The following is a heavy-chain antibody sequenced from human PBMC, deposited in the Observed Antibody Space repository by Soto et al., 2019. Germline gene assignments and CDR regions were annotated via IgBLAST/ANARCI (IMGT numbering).Heavy chain of an antibody. J-gene: IGHJ6*02. D-gene: IGHD3-3*01. Sequence: GGSRRLSFAVSGCTFSDYYMSWIRQAQGKGLERVSYISSRGSSIYYADSVKGRFTISRDNAKNSLYLQMNGLRAEDTAVYYCARGYYDFWSGYYISPYGMDVWGQGTTVTVSS. CDR3: ARGYYDFWSGYYISPYGMDV. V-gene: IGHV3-11*01. CDR1: GCTFSDYY. CDR2: ISSRGSSI.